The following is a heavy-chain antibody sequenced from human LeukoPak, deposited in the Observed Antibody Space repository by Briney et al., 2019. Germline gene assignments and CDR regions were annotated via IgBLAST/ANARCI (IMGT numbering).Heavy chain of an antibody. CDR2: ISSSGSTL. Sequence: GGSLRLSCAVSGFTFSSYSTNWVRQAPGKGLEWVSYISSSGSTLYYADSVKGRFTISRDNAKNSLYLQMNSLRAEDTAVYYCARDRGWRSYFDYWGQGTLVTVSS. J-gene: IGHJ4*02. D-gene: IGHD3-10*01. CDR3: ARDRGWRSYFDY. V-gene: IGHV3-48*04. CDR1: GFTFSSYS.